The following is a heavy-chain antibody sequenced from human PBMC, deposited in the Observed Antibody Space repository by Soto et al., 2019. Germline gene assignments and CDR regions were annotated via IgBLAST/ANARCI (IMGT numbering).Heavy chain of an antibody. J-gene: IGHJ4*02. V-gene: IGHV1-69*01. CDR3: ARVRQQLVLSTAVDY. D-gene: IGHD6-13*01. CDR2: IIPIFGTA. CDR1: GGTFSSYA. Sequence: QVQLVQSGAEVKKPGSSVKVSCKASGGTFSSYAISWVRQAPGQGLEWMGGIIPIFGTANYAQKFQGRVTITADESTSTAYMALSSMRSADTAVYYCARVRQQLVLSTAVDYWGQGTLVTVSS.